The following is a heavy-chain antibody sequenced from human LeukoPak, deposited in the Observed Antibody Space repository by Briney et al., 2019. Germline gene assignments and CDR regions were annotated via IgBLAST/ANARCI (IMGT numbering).Heavy chain of an antibody. CDR2: IKSQTDGGTA. CDR3: TTVPPWVTTGYFNY. Sequence: GGSLRLSCATSGFTFSNAWMSWVRQAPGKGLEWVGRIKSQTDGGTAEYAAPVRGRFTISRDDSKNTVYLQMNSLKIDDTAVYYCTTVPPWVTTGYFNYWGQGTLVTVSS. D-gene: IGHD4-17*01. J-gene: IGHJ4*02. V-gene: IGHV3-15*01. CDR1: GFTFSNAW.